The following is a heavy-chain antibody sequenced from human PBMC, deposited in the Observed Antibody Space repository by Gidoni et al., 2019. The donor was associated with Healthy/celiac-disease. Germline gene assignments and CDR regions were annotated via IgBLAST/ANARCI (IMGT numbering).Heavy chain of an antibody. CDR1: GGSISSYY. CDR3: ARGASHYYGSGSYYNPYYYYCMDV. CDR2: IYYSGST. D-gene: IGHD3-10*01. V-gene: IGHV4-59*01. Sequence: QVQLQESGPGLVKPSETLSLTCTVSGGSISSYYWRWIRQPPGKGLEWIGYIYYSGSTNYNPSLKSRVTISVDTSKNQFSLKLSSVTAADTAVYYCARGASHYYGSGSYYNPYYYYCMDVWGKGTTVTVSS. J-gene: IGHJ6*03.